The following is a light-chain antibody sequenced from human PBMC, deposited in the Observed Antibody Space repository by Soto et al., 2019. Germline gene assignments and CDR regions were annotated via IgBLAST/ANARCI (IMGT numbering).Light chain of an antibody. CDR1: SSDIGGYKD. Sequence: QSVLTQPPSASGSPGQSVAISCTGTSSDIGGYKDVSWYQQHPGKAPKLIIYEDSQRPSGVPDRFSASKSGNTASLTVSGLQAEDEADYYCSSHAGRNNPFVFGTGTKLTVL. V-gene: IGLV2-8*01. J-gene: IGLJ1*01. CDR2: EDS. CDR3: SSHAGRNNPFV.